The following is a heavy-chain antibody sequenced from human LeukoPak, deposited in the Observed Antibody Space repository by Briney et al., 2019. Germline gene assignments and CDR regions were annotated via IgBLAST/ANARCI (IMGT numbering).Heavy chain of an antibody. CDR1: GFTFSSYG. J-gene: IGHJ4*02. V-gene: IGHV3-30*18. D-gene: IGHD6-13*01. CDR3: AKALRIAAAGSPTPFDY. Sequence: QAGGSLRLSCAASGFTFSSYGMHWVRQAPGKGLEWVAVISYDGSNKYYADSVKGRFTISRDNSKNTLYLQMDSLRAEDTAVYYCAKALRIAAAGSPTPFDYWGQGTLVTVSS. CDR2: ISYDGSNK.